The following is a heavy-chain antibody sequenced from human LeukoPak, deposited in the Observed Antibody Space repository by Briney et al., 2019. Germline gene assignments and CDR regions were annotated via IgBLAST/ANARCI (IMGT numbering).Heavy chain of an antibody. V-gene: IGHV3-9*01. D-gene: IGHD3-22*01. Sequence: GGSLRLSCAASGFTFDDYAMHWVRQAPGKGLEWVSGISWNSGSIGYADSVKGRFTISRDNAKNSLYLQMNSLRAEDTALYYCAKGPYYYDSSGYYYFDYWGQGTLVTASS. J-gene: IGHJ4*02. CDR1: GFTFDDYA. CDR2: ISWNSGSI. CDR3: AKGPYYYDSSGYYYFDY.